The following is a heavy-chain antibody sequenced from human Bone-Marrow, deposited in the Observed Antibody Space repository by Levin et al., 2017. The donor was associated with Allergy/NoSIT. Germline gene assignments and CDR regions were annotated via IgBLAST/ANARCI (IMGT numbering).Heavy chain of an antibody. Sequence: GESLKISCAAAGFNFSSYGMHWVRQAPGKGLEWVAVTWNDGINILYADSVKGRFTISRDNLKNTLSLQMNSLRAEDTAVYYCARDYCSDSSCYWGYFDYWGQGTLVTVSS. CDR1: GFNFSSYG. D-gene: IGHD2-15*01. J-gene: IGHJ4*02. V-gene: IGHV3-33*01. CDR3: ARDYCSDSSCYWGYFDY. CDR2: TWNDGINI.